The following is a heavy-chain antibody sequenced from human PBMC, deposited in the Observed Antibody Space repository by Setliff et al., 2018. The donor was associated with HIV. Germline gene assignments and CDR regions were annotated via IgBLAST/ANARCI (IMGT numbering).Heavy chain of an antibody. D-gene: IGHD3-22*01. Sequence: ASVKLSCKASGYTFTAYQMHWVRQAPGQGLEWMGWINPNSGGTNSAQKFQVRVTMTRDTSISVAYMELSSLTSDDPAVYYCARAIRYYDSSGYYLDVWGKGTTVTVSS. J-gene: IGHJ6*03. CDR2: INPNSGGT. CDR1: GYTFTAYQ. CDR3: ARAIRYYDSSGYYLDV. V-gene: IGHV1-2*02.